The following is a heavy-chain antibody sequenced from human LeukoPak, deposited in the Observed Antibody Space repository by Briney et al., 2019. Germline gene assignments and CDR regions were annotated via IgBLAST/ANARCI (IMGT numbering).Heavy chain of an antibody. J-gene: IGHJ6*03. D-gene: IGHD6-13*01. Sequence: PSETLSLTCTVSGGSISSYYWSWIRQPPGKGLEWIGYIYYSGSTNYNPSLKSRVTISVDTSKNQFSLKLSSVTAADTAVYYCARESDSSSPYYHYMDVWGKGTTVTISS. CDR2: IYYSGST. CDR1: GGSISSYY. CDR3: ARESDSSSPYYHYMDV. V-gene: IGHV4-59*12.